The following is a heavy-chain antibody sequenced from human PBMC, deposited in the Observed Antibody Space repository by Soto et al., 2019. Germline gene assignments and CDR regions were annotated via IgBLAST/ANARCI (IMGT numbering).Heavy chain of an antibody. V-gene: IGHV1-18*01. CDR3: ARDLAYCGGDCYPIDY. J-gene: IGHJ4*02. CDR2: ISAYNGNT. D-gene: IGHD2-21*02. CDR1: GYTFTSNG. Sequence: QVQLVQSGAEVKEPGASVKVSCKASGYTFTSNGISWVRQAPGQGLEWMGWISAYNGNTNYAQKLQGRVTMTTDTSTSTAYMELRSLRSDDTAVYYCARDLAYCGGDCYPIDYWGQGTLVTVSS.